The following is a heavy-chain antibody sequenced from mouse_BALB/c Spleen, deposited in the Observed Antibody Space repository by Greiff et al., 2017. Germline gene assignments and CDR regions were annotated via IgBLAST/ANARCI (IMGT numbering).Heavy chain of an antibody. CDR3: ARGYYDYDGVFAY. CDR2: ISSGSSTI. CDR1: GFTFSSFG. Sequence: EVQGVESGGGLVQPGGSRKLSCAASGFTFSSFGMHWVRQAPEKGLEWVAYISSGSSTIYYADTVKGRFTISRDNPKNTLFLQMTSLRSEDTAMYYCARGYYDYDGVFAYWGQGTLVTVSA. J-gene: IGHJ3*01. V-gene: IGHV5-17*02. D-gene: IGHD2-4*01.